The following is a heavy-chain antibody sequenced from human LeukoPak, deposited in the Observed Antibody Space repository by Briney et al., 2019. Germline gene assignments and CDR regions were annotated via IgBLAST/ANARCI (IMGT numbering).Heavy chain of an antibody. CDR1: GFAFSSNW. J-gene: IGHJ4*02. Sequence: GGSLGLSCAASGFAFSSNWMHWVRQTPGKGLVWVSRINSGGSGTSYAASVEGRFTISRDNVKSTLYLQMDSLRAEDTAVYYCATSLGPLTEYWGQGTLVTVSS. CDR3: ATSLGPLTEY. V-gene: IGHV3-74*01. D-gene: IGHD7-27*01. CDR2: INSGGSGT.